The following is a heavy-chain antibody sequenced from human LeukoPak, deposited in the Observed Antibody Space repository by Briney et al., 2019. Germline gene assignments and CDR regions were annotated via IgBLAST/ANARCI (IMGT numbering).Heavy chain of an antibody. CDR1: GGSISSYY. CDR2: IYTSGSS. V-gene: IGHV4-4*07. D-gene: IGHD6-19*01. J-gene: IGHJ4*02. Sequence: PSETLSLTCTVSGGSISSYYWSWIRQPAGKGLEWIGRIYTSGSSNSNPSLKSRVTMSADTSKNQFSLKLSSVTAADTAVYYCARDISVAGSFLLFDYWGQGTLRTVSS. CDR3: ARDISVAGSFLLFDY.